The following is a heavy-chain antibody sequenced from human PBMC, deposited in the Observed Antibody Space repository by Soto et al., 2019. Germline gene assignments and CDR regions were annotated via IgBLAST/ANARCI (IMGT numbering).Heavy chain of an antibody. J-gene: IGHJ4*02. CDR2: ISYDGSNK. V-gene: IGHV3-30-3*01. D-gene: IGHD1-7*01. CDR3: ASPGELLDY. CDR1: GFTFSSYA. Sequence: SLRLSCAASGFTFSSYAMHWVRQAPGKGLEWVAVISYDGSNKYYADSVKGRFTISRDNSKNTLYLQMNSLRAEDTAVYYCASPGELLDYWGQGTLVTVSS.